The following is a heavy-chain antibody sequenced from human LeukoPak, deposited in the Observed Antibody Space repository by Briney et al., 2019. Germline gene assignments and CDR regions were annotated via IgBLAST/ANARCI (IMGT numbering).Heavy chain of an antibody. V-gene: IGHV4-34*01. J-gene: IGHJ6*02. CDR1: GGSFSGYY. D-gene: IGHD4-17*01. CDR3: ARDTVTTSPYYYGMDV. CDR2: INHSGST. Sequence: SETLSLTCAVYGGSFSGYYWSWIRQPPGKGLEWIGEINHSGSTNYNPSLKSRVTISVDTSKSQFSLKLSSVTAADTAVYYCARDTVTTSPYYYGMDVWGQGTTVTVSS.